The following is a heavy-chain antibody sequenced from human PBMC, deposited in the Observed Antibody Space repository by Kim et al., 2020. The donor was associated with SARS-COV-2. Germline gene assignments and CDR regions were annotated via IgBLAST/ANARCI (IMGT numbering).Heavy chain of an antibody. J-gene: IGHJ4*02. V-gene: IGHV4-61*06. D-gene: IGHD3-10*01. CDR3: ARDHPEYYFLDS. Sequence: YNPTLNSRVTRSVDTPKNRFSLKLSAVTAADTAVYFCARDHPEYYFLDSWGQGTLVTVSS.